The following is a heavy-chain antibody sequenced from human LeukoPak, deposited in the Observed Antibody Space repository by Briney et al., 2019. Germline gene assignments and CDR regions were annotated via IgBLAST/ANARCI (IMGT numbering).Heavy chain of an antibody. V-gene: IGHV3-30*18. D-gene: IGHD1-1*01. CDR2: IAYDGNNT. Sequence: GGSLRLSCAVSGFIFSDFSMSWVRQAPGKGLEWVAVIAYDGNNTYYGDSVRGRFTISRDNSKKMVYLEMNSLRVEDTAVYYCAKTGMLRRVGYLDVWGKGTAVIVSS. J-gene: IGHJ6*04. CDR3: AKTGMLRRVGYLDV. CDR1: GFIFSDFS.